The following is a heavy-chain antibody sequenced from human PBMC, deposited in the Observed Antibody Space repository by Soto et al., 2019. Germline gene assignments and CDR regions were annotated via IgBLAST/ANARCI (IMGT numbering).Heavy chain of an antibody. J-gene: IGHJ3*02. D-gene: IGHD1-1*01. CDR3: AKASTGGTRLGAFDI. V-gene: IGHV3-23*01. CDR2: ISGSGGST. Sequence: VGSLRLSCAASGFTFSSYAMSWVRQAPGKGLEWVSAISGSGGSTYYADSVKGRFTISRDNSKNTLYLQMNSLRAEDTAVYYCAKASTGGTRLGAFDIWGQGTMVTVSS. CDR1: GFTFSSYA.